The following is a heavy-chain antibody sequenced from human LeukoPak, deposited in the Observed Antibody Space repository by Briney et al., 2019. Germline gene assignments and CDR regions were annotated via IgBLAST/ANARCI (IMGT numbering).Heavy chain of an antibody. V-gene: IGHV4-39*01. CDR1: GGSISSSSYY. CDR3: ARHAAPGIAAAGPNGAFDI. J-gene: IGHJ3*02. D-gene: IGHD6-13*01. CDR2: IYYSGTT. Sequence: SETLSLTCTVSGGSISSSSYYWGWIRQPPGKGLEWIGTIYYSGTTYYNPSLKGRFTISVDTSENQFSLNLSSVTAADTAVYYCARHAAPGIAAAGPNGAFDIWGQGTMVTVSS.